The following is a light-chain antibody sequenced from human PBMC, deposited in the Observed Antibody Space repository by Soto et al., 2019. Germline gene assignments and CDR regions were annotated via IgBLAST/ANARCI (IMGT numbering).Light chain of an antibody. Sequence: DIVMTQTPLSSPVTRGQPASISCRSSQSLVHSDGNTYLSWLHRRPGQPPRLLIYKVSHRLSGVPDRFSGSGAGTHFTLKISRVEAEDVGVYYCMQATQFPHYTFGQGTKLEIK. J-gene: IGKJ2*01. CDR2: KVS. CDR3: MQATQFPHYT. V-gene: IGKV2-24*01. CDR1: QSLVHSDGNTY.